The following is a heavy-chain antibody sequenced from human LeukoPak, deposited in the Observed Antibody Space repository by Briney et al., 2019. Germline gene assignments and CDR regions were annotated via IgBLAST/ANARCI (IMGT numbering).Heavy chain of an antibody. D-gene: IGHD5-18*01. CDR2: ISYDGSNK. CDR1: GFTFSSDG. Sequence: GGSLRLSCAASGFTFSSDGMLWVRQAPGKGLGWVAVISYDGSNKYYAESVKGRFPISRDNSKNTLHLQMNSLRAEDTAVYYCAKDISEWDTAMVMEYWGQGTLVTVSS. CDR3: AKDISEWDTAMVMEY. V-gene: IGHV3-30*18. J-gene: IGHJ4*02.